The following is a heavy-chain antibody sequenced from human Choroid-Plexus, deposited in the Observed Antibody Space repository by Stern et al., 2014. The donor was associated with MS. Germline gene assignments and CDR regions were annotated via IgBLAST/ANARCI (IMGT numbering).Heavy chain of an antibody. V-gene: IGHV3-30*18. CDR1: GFTFGSCA. D-gene: IGHD2-8*01. Sequence: VQLVESGGGVVQPGRPLRLSCAASGFTFGSCAMHWVRQAPGKGLEWGAGISYDGSNKYYADSVKGRFTVSRDNSQNTLYMQMSSLRAEDTAVYYCAKDRQYLPYFFDHWGQGSLVTVSS. J-gene: IGHJ5*02. CDR2: ISYDGSNK. CDR3: AKDRQYLPYFFDH.